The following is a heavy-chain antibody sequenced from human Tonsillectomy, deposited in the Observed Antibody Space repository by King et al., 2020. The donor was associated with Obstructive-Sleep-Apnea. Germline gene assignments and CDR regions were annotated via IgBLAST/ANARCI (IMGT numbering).Heavy chain of an antibody. CDR2: ISYDGNNK. CDR3: ARADGTYYWGVFFDC. J-gene: IGHJ4*02. D-gene: IGHD1-26*01. CDR1: GFTFSNYA. V-gene: IGHV3-30-3*01. Sequence: VQLVESGGGVVQPGRSLRLSCAASGFTFSNYAIHWVRQAPGKGLEWVAVISYDGNNKYYADSVKGRFTISRDNSKNTLYLQMNSLRAEDTAVYYCARADGTYYWGVFFDCWGQGTLVTVSS.